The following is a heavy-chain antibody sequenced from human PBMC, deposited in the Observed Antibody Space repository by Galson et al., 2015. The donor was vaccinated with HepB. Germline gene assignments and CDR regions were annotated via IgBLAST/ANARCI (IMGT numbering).Heavy chain of an antibody. D-gene: IGHD2-2*02. J-gene: IGHJ4*02. V-gene: IGHV3-23*01. CDR3: AKDPWYCDTTSCYTWGFDY. Sequence: SLRLSCATSGFTFSSYTMSWVRQAPGKGLEWVGTINGAGGTTYYADSVKGRFTISRDNSKSTLYLQMNSLSAEDTALYYCAKDPWYCDTTSCYTWGFDYWGQGTLVTVSS. CDR2: INGAGGTT. CDR1: GFTFSSYT.